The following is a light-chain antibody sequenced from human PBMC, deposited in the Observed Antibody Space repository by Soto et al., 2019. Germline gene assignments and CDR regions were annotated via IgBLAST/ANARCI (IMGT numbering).Light chain of an antibody. CDR2: FTS. Sequence: QAVVTQEPSFSVSPGTTVTLTCGLSSGSVSTSHYPNWYRQTPGQAPRPLIYFTSIRSSGVPGRFSGSILGNKAALTITGAQADYESDYYCVLYMGSGYWVFGGGTKLTVL. J-gene: IGLJ3*02. CDR1: SGSVSTSHY. CDR3: VLYMGSGYWV. V-gene: IGLV8-61*01.